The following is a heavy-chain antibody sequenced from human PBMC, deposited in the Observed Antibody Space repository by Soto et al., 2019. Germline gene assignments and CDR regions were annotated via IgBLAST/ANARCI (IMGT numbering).Heavy chain of an antibody. D-gene: IGHD2-2*01. CDR2: IYYSGST. J-gene: IGHJ6*03. V-gene: IGHV4-59*08. CDR1: GGSISSYY. CDR3: ARRYCSSTSCYQTKTPLHYYYYMDV. Sequence: PSETLSLTCTVSGGSISSYYWSWIRQPPGKGLEWIGYIYYSGSTNYNPSLKSRVTISVDTSKNQFSLKLSSGPAADTAVYYCARRYCSSTSCYQTKTPLHYYYYMDVWGKGTTVTVSS.